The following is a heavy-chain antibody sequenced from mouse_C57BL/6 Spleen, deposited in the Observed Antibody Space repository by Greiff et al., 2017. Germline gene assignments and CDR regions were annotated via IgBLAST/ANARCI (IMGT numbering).Heavy chain of an antibody. V-gene: IGHV5-6*01. CDR2: ISSGGSYT. CDR3: ARIYGSSYGGFDY. J-gene: IGHJ2*01. Sequence: EVQLVESGGDLVKPGGSLKLSCAASGFTFSSYGMSWVRQTPDKRLEWVATISSGGSYTYYPDSVKGRFTISRDNAKNTLYLQMSSLKSEDTAMYYCARIYGSSYGGFDYWGQGTTLTVSS. CDR1: GFTFSSYG. D-gene: IGHD1-1*01.